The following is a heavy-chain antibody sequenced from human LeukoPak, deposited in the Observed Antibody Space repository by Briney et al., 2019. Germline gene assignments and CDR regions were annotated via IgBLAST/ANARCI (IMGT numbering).Heavy chain of an antibody. Sequence: TGGSLRLSCAASGFTFSSYWMSWVRQAPGKGLEWVSAISGSGGSTYYADSVKGRFTISRDNSKNTPYLQMNSLRAEDTAVYYCAKDSQPYDYVWGSYRRTAYYFDYWGQGTLVTVSS. CDR3: AKDSQPYDYVWGSYRRTAYYFDY. D-gene: IGHD3-16*02. CDR1: GFTFSSYW. V-gene: IGHV3-23*01. CDR2: ISGSGGST. J-gene: IGHJ4*02.